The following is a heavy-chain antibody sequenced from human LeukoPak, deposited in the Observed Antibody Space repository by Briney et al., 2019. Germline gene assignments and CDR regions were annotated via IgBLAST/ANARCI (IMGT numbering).Heavy chain of an antibody. CDR3: ASLSLRWPDY. V-gene: IGHV3-11*04. Sequence: LSLTCTVSGGSISSSSYYWGWIRQAPGKGLEWVSYISSSGSTIYYADSVKGRFTISRDNAKNSLYLQMNSLRAEDTAVYYCASLSLRWPDYWGQGTLVTVSS. D-gene: IGHD4-23*01. J-gene: IGHJ4*02. CDR2: ISSSGSTI. CDR1: GGSISSSSYY.